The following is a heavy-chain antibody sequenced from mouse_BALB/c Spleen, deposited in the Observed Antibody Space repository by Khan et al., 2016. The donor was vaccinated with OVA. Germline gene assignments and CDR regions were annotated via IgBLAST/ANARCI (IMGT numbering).Heavy chain of an antibody. Sequence: QLKESGPGLVKPSQSLSLTCTVTGYSITSDYAWNWIRQFPGNKLEWMGFINYSGNTKYNPSLKSRISITRDTSENQFFLQLNSVTTEDTATYYCARGYGGDFDYWGQGTTLTVSS. CDR2: INYSGNT. D-gene: IGHD1-1*02. J-gene: IGHJ2*01. CDR3: ARGYGGDFDY. CDR1: GYSITSDYA. V-gene: IGHV3-2*02.